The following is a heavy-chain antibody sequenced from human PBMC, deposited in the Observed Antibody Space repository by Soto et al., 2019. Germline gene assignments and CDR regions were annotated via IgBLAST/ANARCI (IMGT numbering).Heavy chain of an antibody. CDR1: GGSISSSSYY. CDR3: ARRISITIFGRYYFDY. D-gene: IGHD3-3*01. J-gene: IGHJ4*02. Sequence: PSETLSLTCTVSGGSISSSSYYWGWIRQPPGKGLEWIGSIYYSGSTYYNPSLKRRVTISVDTSKNQFSLKLSSVTAADTAVYYCARRISITIFGRYYFDYWGQGTLVTVSS. V-gene: IGHV4-39*01. CDR2: IYYSGST.